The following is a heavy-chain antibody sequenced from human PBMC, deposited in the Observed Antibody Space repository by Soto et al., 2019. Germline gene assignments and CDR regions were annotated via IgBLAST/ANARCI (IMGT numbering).Heavy chain of an antibody. Sequence: PGESLKISCRGSRYSFTSYWIGWVRQRPGKGLEWMGIFSPRDSYARYSPAFNGQVTFSADKSINTAYVQWSSLRASDTATYYCARGQTVLYSSGGHFPFDSWGQGTLVTVSS. V-gene: IGHV5-51*01. D-gene: IGHD2-21*02. J-gene: IGHJ4*02. CDR1: RYSFTSYW. CDR3: ARGQTVLYSSGGHFPFDS. CDR2: FSPRDSYA.